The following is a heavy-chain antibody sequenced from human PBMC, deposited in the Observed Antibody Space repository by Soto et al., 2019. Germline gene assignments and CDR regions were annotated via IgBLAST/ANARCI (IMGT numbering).Heavy chain of an antibody. CDR3: AKDWDIVVVVAATIFDY. CDR1: GFTFSSYG. CDR2: ISYDGSNK. V-gene: IGHV3-30*18. Sequence: QVQLVESGGGVVQPGRSLRLSCAASGFTFSSYGMHWVRQAPGKGLEWVAVISYDGSNKYYADSVKGRFTISRDNSXNXXYLQMNSLRAEDTAVYYCAKDWDIVVVVAATIFDYWGQGTLVTVSS. J-gene: IGHJ4*02. D-gene: IGHD2-15*01.